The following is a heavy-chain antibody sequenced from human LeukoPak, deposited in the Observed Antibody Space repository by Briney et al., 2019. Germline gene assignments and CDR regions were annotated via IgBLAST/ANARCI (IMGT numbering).Heavy chain of an antibody. CDR3: AREWQGGIAAAGTRIEGDY. CDR2: IKQDGSEK. J-gene: IGHJ4*02. Sequence: PGGSLRLSCAVSGFSGSGYWMTCVRQAPGKGLEGVANIKQDGSEKNYVDSVKGRFTISRDNAENSLFLQMNSLRVEDTAVYYCAREWQGGIAAAGTRIEGDYWGQGTLVAVSS. CDR1: GFSGSGYW. V-gene: IGHV3-7*01. D-gene: IGHD6-13*01.